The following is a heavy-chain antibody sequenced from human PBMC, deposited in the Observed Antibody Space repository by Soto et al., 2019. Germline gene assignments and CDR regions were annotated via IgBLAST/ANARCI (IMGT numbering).Heavy chain of an antibody. CDR1: GFVFKMYY. V-gene: IGHV3-74*01. D-gene: IGHD1-26*01. CDR3: VREDGVVGASSAFDS. CDR2: ISDDGKIT. Sequence: PGGSLRLSCEASGFVFKMYYMHWVRQVPGKGPEWVSRISDDGKITTYADSVKDRFTISRDNAQNSLFLQMSRLGPEDTAVYYCVREDGVVGASSAFDSWGQGTLVTVSS. J-gene: IGHJ4*02.